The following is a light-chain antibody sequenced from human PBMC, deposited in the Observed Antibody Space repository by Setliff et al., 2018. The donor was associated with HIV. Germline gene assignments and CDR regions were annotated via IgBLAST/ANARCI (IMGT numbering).Light chain of an antibody. CDR3: SSYSSNSTPYV. CDR2: DVS. Sequence: QSVLTQPASVSGSPGQSVTISCTGTSSDIGSYYYVSWYQQHPGKAPKLVIYDVSNRPSGVSDRFSGSRSGNTASLTISGLQAEDEADYYCSSYSSNSTPYVFGSGTKGTVL. V-gene: IGLV2-14*03. J-gene: IGLJ1*01. CDR1: SSDIGSYYY.